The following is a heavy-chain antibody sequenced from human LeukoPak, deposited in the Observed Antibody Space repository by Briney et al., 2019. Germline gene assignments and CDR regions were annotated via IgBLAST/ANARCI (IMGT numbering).Heavy chain of an antibody. CDR1: GYTFTGYY. V-gene: IGHV1-2*02. CDR3: ARGSIYYDSSGPGGFDY. J-gene: IGHJ4*02. Sequence: SVKLSCKASGYTFTGYYMHWVRQAPGQGLEWMGWINPNSGGTNYAQKFQGRVTMTRDTSISTAYMELSRLISDDTAVYYCARGSIYYDSSGPGGFDYWGQGTLVTVSS. D-gene: IGHD3-22*01. CDR2: INPNSGGT.